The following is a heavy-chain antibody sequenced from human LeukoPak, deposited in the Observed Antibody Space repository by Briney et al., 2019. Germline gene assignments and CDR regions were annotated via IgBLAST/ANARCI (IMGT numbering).Heavy chain of an antibody. CDR3: ARRLMVYARVYGMDV. CDR2: ISAYNGNT. CDR1: GYTFTSYG. D-gene: IGHD2-8*01. Sequence: ASVKVSCKASGYTFTSYGISWVRQAPGQGLEWMGWISAYNGNTNYAQKLQGRVTMTTDTSTSTAYMELRSLRSDDTVVYYCARRLMVYARVYGMDVWGQGTMVTVSS. V-gene: IGHV1-18*01. J-gene: IGHJ6*02.